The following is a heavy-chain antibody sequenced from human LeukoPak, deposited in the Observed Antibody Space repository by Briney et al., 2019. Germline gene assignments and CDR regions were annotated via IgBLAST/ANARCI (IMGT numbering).Heavy chain of an antibody. D-gene: IGHD2-2*01. J-gene: IGHJ5*02. CDR2: INHTGNT. V-gene: IGHV4-34*01. Sequence: SETLSLTCAAYGGSFSGYYMSWIRQPTGKGLEWNGEINHTGNTNYNPSVKSRVTISVDTAKNQFSLKLSSVSAADTAVYYCARRPGNTVVPAARVGWFDPWGQGTLVTVSS. CDR3: ARRPGNTVVPAARVGWFDP. CDR1: GGSFSGYY.